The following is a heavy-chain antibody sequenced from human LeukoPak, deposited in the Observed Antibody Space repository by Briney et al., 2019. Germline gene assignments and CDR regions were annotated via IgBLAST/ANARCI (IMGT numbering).Heavy chain of an antibody. D-gene: IGHD3-22*01. V-gene: IGHV1-69*01. J-gene: IGHJ4*02. CDR2: IIPTFGTA. Sequence: GASVKVSCKASGGTFSSYAISWVRQAPGQGLEWMGGIIPTFGTANYAQKFQGRVTITADESTSTAYMELSSLRSEDTAVYYCARDPHPFTYYYDSSGQKFDYWGQGTLVTVSS. CDR3: ARDPHPFTYYYDSSGQKFDY. CDR1: GGTFSSYA.